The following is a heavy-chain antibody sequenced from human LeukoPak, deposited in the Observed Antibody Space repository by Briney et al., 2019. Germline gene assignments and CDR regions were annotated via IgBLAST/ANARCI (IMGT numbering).Heavy chain of an antibody. D-gene: IGHD6-19*01. CDR3: ARDSDSSGWYEGMEY. V-gene: IGHV3-30-3*01. J-gene: IGHJ4*02. CDR1: GFTFSSYA. Sequence: PGGCLRLSCAASGFTFSSYAMPWVRQAPGKGLEWVAVISYDGGNKYYTDSVKGRFTISRDNSKNTLYLQMNSLRAEDRAVYYCARDSDSSGWYEGMEYWGQGALVTVSS. CDR2: ISYDGGNK.